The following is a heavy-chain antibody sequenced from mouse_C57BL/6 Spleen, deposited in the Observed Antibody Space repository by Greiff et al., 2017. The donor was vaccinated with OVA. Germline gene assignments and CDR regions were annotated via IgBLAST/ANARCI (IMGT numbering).Heavy chain of an antibody. CDR2: ISYSGST. CDR3: AREDGHFFDY. J-gene: IGHJ2*01. CDR1: GYSITSGYD. Sequence: EVQLVESGPGMVKPSQSLSLTRTVTGYSITSGYDWHWIRHFPGNKLEWMGYISYSGSTNYNPSLKSRISITHDTSKNHFFLKLNSVTTEDTATEDCAREDGHFFDYWGQGTTLTVSS. V-gene: IGHV3-1*01. D-gene: IGHD1-1*01.